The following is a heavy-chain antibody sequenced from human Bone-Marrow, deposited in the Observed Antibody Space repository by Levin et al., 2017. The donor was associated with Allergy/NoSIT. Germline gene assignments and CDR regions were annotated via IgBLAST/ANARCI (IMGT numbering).Heavy chain of an antibody. J-gene: IGHJ3*02. CDR2: TYFTGST. CDR3: ARHGASMVQDAFHI. D-gene: IGHD3-10*01. CDR1: GDSISSSSHY. V-gene: IGHV4-39*01. Sequence: SETLSLTCTVSGDSISSSSHYWGWIRQPPGKGPEWIGSTYFTGSTFYKPSLKSRVSISVDTSKNQFSLKVNSVTASDSAVYYCARHGASMVQDAFHIWGQGTMVTVSS.